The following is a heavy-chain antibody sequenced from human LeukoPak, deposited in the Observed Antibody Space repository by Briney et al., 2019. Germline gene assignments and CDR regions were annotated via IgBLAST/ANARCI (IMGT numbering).Heavy chain of an antibody. V-gene: IGHV3-7*01. CDR3: ARDLMGIAYRGAFYY. Sequence: GGSLRLSCAASGFTFSSYWMSWVRQAPGKGLEWVANIKQDGSEKYYVDSVKGRFTISRDNAKNSPYLQMNSLRAEDTAVYYCARDLMGIAYRGAFYYWGQGTLVTVSS. CDR1: GFTFSSYW. D-gene: IGHD6-13*01. CDR2: IKQDGSEK. J-gene: IGHJ4*02.